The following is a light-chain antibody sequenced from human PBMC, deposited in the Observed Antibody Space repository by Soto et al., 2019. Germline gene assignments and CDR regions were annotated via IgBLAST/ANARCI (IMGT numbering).Light chain of an antibody. Sequence: QSALTQPASVSGSPGQSITISCTGTSSDVGGYNYVSWYHQHPGKAPKLMIYEVSNRPSGVSNRFSGSKSGNTASLTISGLQAEDEAEYYCSSYTSSSTRVFGGGTKVTV. CDR1: SSDVGGYNY. CDR3: SSYTSSSTRV. J-gene: IGLJ3*02. V-gene: IGLV2-14*01. CDR2: EVS.